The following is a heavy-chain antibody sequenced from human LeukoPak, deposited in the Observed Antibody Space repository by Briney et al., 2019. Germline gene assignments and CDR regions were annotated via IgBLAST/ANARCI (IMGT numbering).Heavy chain of an antibody. CDR2: INHSGST. Sequence: SETLSLTCAVYGGSFSGYYWSWIRQPPGKGLEWIGEINHSGSTNYNPSLKSRVTMSVDTSKNHFFMKLTSVTAADTAVYFCAREMISFGGVIDSWGQGTLVTVSS. J-gene: IGHJ5*01. D-gene: IGHD3-16*01. V-gene: IGHV4-34*01. CDR3: AREMISFGGVIDS. CDR1: GGSFSGYY.